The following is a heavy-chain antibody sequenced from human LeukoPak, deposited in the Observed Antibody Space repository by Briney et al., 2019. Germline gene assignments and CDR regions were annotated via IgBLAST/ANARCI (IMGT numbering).Heavy chain of an antibody. V-gene: IGHV4-39*01. D-gene: IGHD7-27*01. CDR3: ARLVSLTGGLDS. J-gene: IGHJ4*02. CDR2: ILYSGTT. CDR1: GGSISSSSYY. Sequence: SETLSLTCTVSGGSISSSSYYWAWIRQPPGKGLEWIASILYSGTTYYNPSLKSRVIISVDTSKNQFSVKLTSVTAADTALYYCARLVSLTGGLDSWGQGTLVTVSS.